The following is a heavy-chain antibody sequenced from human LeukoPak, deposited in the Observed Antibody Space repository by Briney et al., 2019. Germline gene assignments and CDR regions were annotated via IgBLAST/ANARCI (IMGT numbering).Heavy chain of an antibody. CDR3: AREGGGPLEPFDY. D-gene: IGHD1-1*01. J-gene: IGHJ4*02. CDR2: ISGSGGST. CDR1: GSTFSSYA. Sequence: PGGSLRLSCAASGSTFSSYAMSWVRQAPGKGLEWVSAISGSGGSTYYADSVKGRFTISRDNSKNTLYLQMNSLRAEDTAVYYCAREGGGPLEPFDYWGQGTLVTVSS. V-gene: IGHV3-23*01.